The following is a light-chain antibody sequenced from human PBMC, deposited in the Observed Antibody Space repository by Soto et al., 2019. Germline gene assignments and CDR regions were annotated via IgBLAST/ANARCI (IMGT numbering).Light chain of an antibody. CDR2: GAS. J-gene: IGKJ1*01. Sequence: EIVLTQSPGTLSLSPGERATLSCRASQTIKSTSLAWYQQRPGQAPSLLIYGASSRATGIPDKFSGSGSGTDFTLTISRLEPEDSAVYYCQQYGSSPRTFGHGTKVEI. CDR1: QTIKSTS. CDR3: QQYGSSPRT. V-gene: IGKV3-20*01.